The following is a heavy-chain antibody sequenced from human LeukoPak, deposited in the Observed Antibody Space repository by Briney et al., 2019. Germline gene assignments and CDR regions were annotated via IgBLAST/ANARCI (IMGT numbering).Heavy chain of an antibody. D-gene: IGHD3-3*01. V-gene: IGHV1-18*01. CDR3: ARLAGLRYLEEVKSHYHSMDV. CDR2: ISAYNDNT. CDR1: GYTFTNYG. Sequence: ASVKVSCKASGYTFTNYGISWVRQAPGQGLEWMGWISAYNDNTNYAQKLQGRVTMTTDTSTSTAYMELRGLRSDDTAVYYSARLAGLRYLEEVKSHYHSMDVWGQGTRVTVSS. J-gene: IGHJ6*02.